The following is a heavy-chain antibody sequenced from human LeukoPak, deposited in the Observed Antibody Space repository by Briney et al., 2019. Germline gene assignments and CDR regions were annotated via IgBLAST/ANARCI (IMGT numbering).Heavy chain of an antibody. CDR2: IYYSGST. D-gene: IGHD4-17*01. CDR1: GGSISSGGYY. J-gene: IGHJ4*02. CDR3: ARDYGDYDTGIGYFDY. Sequence: KSSETLSLTCTVSGGSISSGGYYWSWIRQHPWKGLEWIGYIYYSGSTYYNPSLKSRVTISVDTSKNQFSLKLSSVTAADTAVYYCARDYGDYDTGIGYFDYWGQGTLVTVSS. V-gene: IGHV4-31*03.